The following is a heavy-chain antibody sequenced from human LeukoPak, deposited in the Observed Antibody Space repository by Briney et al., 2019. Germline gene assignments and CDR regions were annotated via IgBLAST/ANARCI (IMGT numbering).Heavy chain of an antibody. CDR3: ARARYYYDSSGYDY. J-gene: IGHJ4*02. CDR2: INPNSGGT. D-gene: IGHD3-22*01. CDR1: GYTFTGYY. V-gene: IGHV1-2*04. Sequence: ASVKVSCTASGYTFTGYYMHWVRQAPGQGLEWMGWINPNSGGTNYAQKFQGWVTMTRDTSISTAYMELSRLRSDDTAVYYCARARYYYDSSGYDYWGQGTLVTVSS.